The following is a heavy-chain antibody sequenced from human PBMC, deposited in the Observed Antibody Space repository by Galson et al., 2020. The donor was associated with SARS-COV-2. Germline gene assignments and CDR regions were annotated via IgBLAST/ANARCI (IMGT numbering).Heavy chain of an antibody. D-gene: IGHD5-18*01. V-gene: IGHV4-39*01. CDR2: VFYSGST. Sequence: SETLSLTCTVSGGSISTSYYYWDCIRQSPGKGLEWIRSVFYSGSTYSHPSLKSRVTMSVDTSKNEFSLKLSSVTAADTAVYYCARRGYTYGYIDYWGQGTLVTVSS. CDR3: ARRGYTYGYIDY. CDR1: GGSISTSYYY. J-gene: IGHJ4*02.